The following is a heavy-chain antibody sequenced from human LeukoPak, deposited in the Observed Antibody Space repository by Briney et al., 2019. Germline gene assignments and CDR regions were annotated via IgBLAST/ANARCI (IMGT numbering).Heavy chain of an antibody. J-gene: IGHJ3*02. D-gene: IGHD2-15*01. CDR2: ISAYNGNT. Sequence: ASVKVSCKASGYTFTSYGISWVRQAPGQGLEWMGWISAYNGNTNYAQKLQGRVTMTTDTSTSTAYMELRGLRSDDTAVYYCARVLLSDDAFDIWGQGTMVTVSS. V-gene: IGHV1-18*01. CDR1: GYTFTSYG. CDR3: ARVLLSDDAFDI.